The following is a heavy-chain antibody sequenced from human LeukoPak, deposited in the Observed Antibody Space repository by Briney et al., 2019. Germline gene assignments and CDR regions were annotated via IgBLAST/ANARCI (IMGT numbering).Heavy chain of an antibody. CDR1: GFTFSSYA. D-gene: IGHD2-15*01. V-gene: IGHV3-23*01. CDR2: ISGSGGST. J-gene: IGHJ5*02. CDR3: AKGSYCSGGSCDPYNWFDP. Sequence: PGGSLRLSCAASGFTFSSYAMSWVRQAPGKGLEWVSAISGSGGSTYYADSVKGRFTNSRDNSKNTLYLQMNSLRAEDTAVYYCAKGSYCSGGSCDPYNWFDPWGQGTLVTVSS.